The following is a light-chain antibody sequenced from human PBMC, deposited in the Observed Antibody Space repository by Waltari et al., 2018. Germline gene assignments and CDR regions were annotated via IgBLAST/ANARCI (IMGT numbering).Light chain of an antibody. CDR1: NVRDNC. Sequence: SFVLIQPPPAPAAPGNTATIPCGGANVRDNCGAWYQEKPGLAPFLVISYDTGRPSGIPERFSGSNSGNTATLTISGVEAGDEADYYCQLRYPGGDPLWVFGGGTKLTVL. CDR3: QLRYPGGDPLWV. CDR2: YDT. V-gene: IGLV3-21*04. J-gene: IGLJ3*02.